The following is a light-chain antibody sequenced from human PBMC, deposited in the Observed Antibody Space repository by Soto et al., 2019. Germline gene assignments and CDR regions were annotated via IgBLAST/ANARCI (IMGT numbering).Light chain of an antibody. Sequence: LTQAPASLFLSPGERATLSCTASAYVSSFLACYQHKPRQAPSLLIYDASHRATGIPARFSGSVSGTDFTLTTNGLETEDFALYYCKQRYNWPPTFGQGTEVDIK. V-gene: IGKV3-11*01. CDR1: AYVSSF. CDR2: DAS. J-gene: IGKJ1*01. CDR3: KQRYNWPPT.